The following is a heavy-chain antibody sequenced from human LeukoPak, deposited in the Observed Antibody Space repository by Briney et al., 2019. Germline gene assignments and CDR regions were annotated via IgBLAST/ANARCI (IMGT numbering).Heavy chain of an antibody. D-gene: IGHD3-9*01. J-gene: IGHJ4*02. V-gene: IGHV3-9*01. CDR3: AKASRHDNLIGLGGYFNF. CDR2: LSWSSNSI. CDR1: GFRFEDYA. Sequence: GRSLRLSCVASGFRFEDYAMHWVRQVPGKGLEWVSGLSWSSNSIVYADSVKGRFTISRDNAKNSLFLQMNSLRPEDTALYYCAKASRHDNLIGLGGYFNFWGQGNLVIVSS.